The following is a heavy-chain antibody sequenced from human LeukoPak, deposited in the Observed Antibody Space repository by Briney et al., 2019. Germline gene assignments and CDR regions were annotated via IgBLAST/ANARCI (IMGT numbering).Heavy chain of an antibody. CDR3: ARHDYYGSGSSHNNYYYYGMDV. J-gene: IGHJ6*02. CDR2: IYYSGST. D-gene: IGHD3-10*01. V-gene: IGHV4-39*01. CDR1: GGSISSSSYY. Sequence: PSETLSLTCTVSGGSISSSSYYWGWIRQPPGKGLEWIGSIYYSGSTYYNPSLKSRVTIYADTSMNQFSLKLSSVTAADTAVYYCARHDYYGSGSSHNNYYYYGMDVWGRGTTVTVS.